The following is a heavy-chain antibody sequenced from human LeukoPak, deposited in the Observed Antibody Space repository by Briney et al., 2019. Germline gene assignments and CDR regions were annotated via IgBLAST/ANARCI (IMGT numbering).Heavy chain of an antibody. CDR1: GFSFGGYG. J-gene: IGHJ5*02. D-gene: IGHD1-26*01. Sequence: QPGRSLRLTCAASGFSFGGYGMHWVRQAPGKGLEWVAVIWYDGSDKYYGDSVKGRFSVSRDNSKNTLYLQMNSLRAEDTAVYYCAREGGGSGSYWFDPWGQGTLVTVSS. CDR3: AREGGGSGSYWFDP. V-gene: IGHV3-33*01. CDR2: IWYDGSDK.